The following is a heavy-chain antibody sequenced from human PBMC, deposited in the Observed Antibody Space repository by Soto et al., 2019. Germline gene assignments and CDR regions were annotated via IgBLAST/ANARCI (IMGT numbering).Heavy chain of an antibody. Sequence: GGSLRLSCAASGFTFSSYSMNWVRQAPGKGLEWVSYISSSSSTIYYADSVKGRFTISRDNAKNSLYLQMNSLRAEDTAVYYCARDNHYDFWSGYRWGPLYYYYYMDVWGKGTTVTVSS. CDR3: ARDNHYDFWSGYRWGPLYYYYYMDV. D-gene: IGHD3-3*01. CDR2: ISSSSSTI. V-gene: IGHV3-48*01. CDR1: GFTFSSYS. J-gene: IGHJ6*03.